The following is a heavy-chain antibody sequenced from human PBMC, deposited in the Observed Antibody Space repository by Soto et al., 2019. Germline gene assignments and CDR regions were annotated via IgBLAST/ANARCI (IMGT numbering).Heavy chain of an antibody. CDR1: GGTFGIYA. J-gene: IGHJ6*02. CDR3: ARVPRQMLYGPTRTGMEV. CDR2: IIPAFGTT. Sequence: QVQLVQSGAAVSKPGSSVKVSCKASGGTFGIYAIGWVRQAPGQGLEWMGGIIPAFGTTKNAQKFQDRVDMTADESTNTVYMELRGLRFDDTAVYYWARVPRQMLYGPTRTGMEVWGQGTKLIVSS. V-gene: IGHV1-69*01. D-gene: IGHD2-2*02.